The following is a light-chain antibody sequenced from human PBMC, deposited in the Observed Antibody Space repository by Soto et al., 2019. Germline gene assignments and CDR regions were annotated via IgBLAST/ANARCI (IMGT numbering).Light chain of an antibody. CDR2: DVS. CDR1: SSDVGGYNY. V-gene: IGLV2-14*03. CDR3: LSYTTSSTYV. J-gene: IGLJ1*01. Sequence: QSVLTQPASVSGSPGQSITIPCTGTSSDVGGYNYVSWYQQHPGIAPKVMIYDVSNRPSGVSNRFSGSKSGNTASLTISGLQGEDEADYYCLSYTTSSTYVFGTGTKLTVL.